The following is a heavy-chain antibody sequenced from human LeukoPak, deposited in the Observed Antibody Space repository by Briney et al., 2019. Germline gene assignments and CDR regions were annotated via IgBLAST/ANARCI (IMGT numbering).Heavy chain of an antibody. J-gene: IGHJ4*02. CDR3: TRDRDGDGFAYFDY. CDR1: GYTFTNYA. CDR2: ITPGGGT. V-gene: IGHV1-2*02. D-gene: IGHD5-24*01. Sequence: ASVEVSCKASGYTFTNYAMHWVRQAPGQGLEWMGWITPGGGTNYPQRFQGRVAITWDTSITTAYMDLSRLTSDDTAVYYCTRDRDGDGFAYFDYWGQGALVTVSS.